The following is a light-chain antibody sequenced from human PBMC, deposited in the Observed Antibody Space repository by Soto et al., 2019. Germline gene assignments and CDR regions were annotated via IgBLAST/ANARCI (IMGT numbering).Light chain of an antibody. CDR1: QSAISN. CDR3: HQYYKWPLT. V-gene: IGKV3-15*01. CDR2: DAS. Sequence: EIVMTQSPATLFVSPGERVTLSCRASQSAISNLAWYQQKPGQTPRLLIYDASTRATDIPARFSGSGSGTDFTLTISSLLSEDFAVYYCHQYYKWPLTFGGGTKVDIK. J-gene: IGKJ4*01.